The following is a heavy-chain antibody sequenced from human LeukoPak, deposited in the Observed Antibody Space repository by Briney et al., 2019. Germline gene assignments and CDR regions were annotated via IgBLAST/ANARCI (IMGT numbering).Heavy chain of an antibody. CDR1: GYTFTGYY. V-gene: IGHV1-2*02. J-gene: IGHJ6*03. Sequence: APVKVSCKASGYTFTGYYMHWVRQAPGQGLEWMGWINPNSGGTNYAQKFQGRVTMTRDTSISTAYMELSRLRSDDTAVYYCARNKRICSSTSCLDGELDYYYYYYMDVWAKGPRSPSP. D-gene: IGHD2-2*01. CDR2: INPNSGGT. CDR3: ARNKRICSSTSCLDGELDYYYYYYMDV.